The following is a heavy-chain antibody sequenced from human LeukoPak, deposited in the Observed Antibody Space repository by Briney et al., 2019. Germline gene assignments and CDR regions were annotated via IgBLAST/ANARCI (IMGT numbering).Heavy chain of an antibody. CDR1: GGSISSSRYY. V-gene: IGHV4-39*07. Sequence: SETLSLTCIVSGGSISSSRYYWGWIRQPPGKGLEWIGSMYQSGSTNYNPSLKSRVTISVDTSKNQFSLKLSSVTAADTAVYYCARGGVYVVPAAIHYYYYYYGMDVWGQGTTVTVSS. D-gene: IGHD2-2*02. CDR2: MYQSGST. CDR3: ARGGVYVVPAAIHYYYYYYGMDV. J-gene: IGHJ6*02.